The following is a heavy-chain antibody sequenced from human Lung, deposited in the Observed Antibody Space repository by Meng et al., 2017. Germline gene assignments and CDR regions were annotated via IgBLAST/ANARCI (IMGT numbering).Heavy chain of an antibody. V-gene: IGHV1-18*01. CDR1: GYTFTTYG. D-gene: IGHD6-19*01. J-gene: IGHJ4*02. CDR3: ARDRQWLFDY. CDR2: IDPGNGNR. Sequence: QVHLVQSGLEGKKPGASVKGSCKASGYTFTTYGISWLRQAPGQGLEWMGWIDPGNGNRDFAEKFQDRLTMSNDTSSSTVYMELTRLTSDDTAVYYCARDRQWLFDYWGQGALVTVSS.